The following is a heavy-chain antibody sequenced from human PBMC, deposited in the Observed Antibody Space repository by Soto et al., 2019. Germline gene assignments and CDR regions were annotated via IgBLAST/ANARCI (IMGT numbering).Heavy chain of an antibody. V-gene: IGHV1-69*12. CDR1: GGTFSSYA. CDR2: IIPIFGTA. D-gene: IGHD6-19*01. Sequence: QVQLVQSGAEVKKPGSSVKVSCKASGGTFSSYAISWVRQAPGQGLEWMGGIIPIFGTANYAQKFQGRVTITADESTSTAYMELSSLRSEDTAVYYCARDGGWSIALAGRGHFDYCGQGTLVTVSS. CDR3: ARDGGWSIALAGRGHFDY. J-gene: IGHJ4*02.